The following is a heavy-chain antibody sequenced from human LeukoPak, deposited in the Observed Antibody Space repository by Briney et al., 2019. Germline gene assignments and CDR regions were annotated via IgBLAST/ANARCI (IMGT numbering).Heavy chain of an antibody. CDR2: IIPIFGTA. CDR3: ARDFGDVVTPYFDS. V-gene: IGHV1-69*06. Sequence: SVKVSCKASGCTFSSYAISWVRQAPGQGLEWMGGIIPIFGTANYAQKFQGRVTITADKSTSTAYMELSSLRSEDTAVYHCARDFGDVVTPYFDSWGQGTLVTVSS. J-gene: IGHJ4*02. D-gene: IGHD2-21*02. CDR1: GCTFSSYA.